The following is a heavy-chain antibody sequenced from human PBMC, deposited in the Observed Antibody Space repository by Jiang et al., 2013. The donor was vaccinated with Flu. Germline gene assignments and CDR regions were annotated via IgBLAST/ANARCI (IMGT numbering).Heavy chain of an antibody. J-gene: IGHJ4*02. Sequence: PGQRLEWMGWIDGGNGNTKYSQKFQGRVXFTRDASATTAYLEVSSLRSDDTAIYYCARVSVFSSGRPKFYHFDSWGQGALVTVSS. CDR3: ARVSVFSSGRPKFYHFDS. V-gene: IGHV1-3*01. D-gene: IGHD6-19*01. CDR2: IDGGNGNT.